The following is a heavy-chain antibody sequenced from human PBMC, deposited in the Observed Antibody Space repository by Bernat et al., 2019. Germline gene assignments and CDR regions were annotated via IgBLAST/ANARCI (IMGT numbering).Heavy chain of an antibody. V-gene: IGHV1-18*01. CDR1: GYTFTSYG. CDR3: ARGPLRGVRYFAWLLQHYYSYGMDV. D-gene: IGHD3-9*01. Sequence: QVQLVQSGAEVKKPGASVKVSCKASGYTFTSYGISWVRQAPGQGLEGMGWISAYNGNTNYAQKLQGRVTMTTDTSTSTAYMELRSLRSADTAVYYCARGPLRGVRYFAWLLQHYYSYGMDVWGQGTTVTVSS. CDR2: ISAYNGNT. J-gene: IGHJ6*02.